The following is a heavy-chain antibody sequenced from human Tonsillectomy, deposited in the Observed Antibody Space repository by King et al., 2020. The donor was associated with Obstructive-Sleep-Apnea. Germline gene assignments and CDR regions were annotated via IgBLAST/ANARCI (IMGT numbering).Heavy chain of an antibody. V-gene: IGHV1-46*03. D-gene: IGHD3-22*01. CDR2: INPSGGST. J-gene: IGHJ4*02. CDR1: GYTFTSYY. Sequence: QEQLVQSGAEVKKPGASVKVSCKASGYTFTSYYMHWVRQAPGQGLEWMGIINPSGGSTSYAQKFQGRVTMTRDTSTSTVYMELSSLRSEDTAVYYCARAYLGDYYDSSGYYSGHFDYWGQGTLVTVSS. CDR3: ARAYLGDYYDSSGYYSGHFDY.